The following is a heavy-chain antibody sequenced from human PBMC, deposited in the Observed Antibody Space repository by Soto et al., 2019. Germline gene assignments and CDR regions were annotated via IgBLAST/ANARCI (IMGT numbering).Heavy chain of an antibody. D-gene: IGHD1-7*01. Sequence: QITLKESGPTLVRPTQTLTLTCSFSGFSLNTNGMGVGWIRQPPGKALEWLAFIYWDEDKRSSPSLKTRLTVTTDTSKNAVVLTLTNLDPLDTGTYYCAGSNYESSLDVWGQGTTVTVSS. CDR2: IYWDEDK. CDR3: AGSNYESSLDV. J-gene: IGHJ6*02. V-gene: IGHV2-5*02. CDR1: GFSLNTNGMG.